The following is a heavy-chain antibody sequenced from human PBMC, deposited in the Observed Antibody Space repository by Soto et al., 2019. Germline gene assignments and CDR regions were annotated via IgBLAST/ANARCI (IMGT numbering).Heavy chain of an antibody. V-gene: IGHV3-48*03. J-gene: IGHJ3*01. CDR1: GLTFSRYE. D-gene: IGHD3-10*01. CDR2: IHSSATTI. Sequence: VGSLRLSCAASGLTFSRYEMNWVRQAPGKGLEWIAYIHSSATTIYYADSVKGRFTISRDNAKNSLCLQLNSLSAEDTAVYYCATRSGGGGAFDFWGQGTMVTVSS. CDR3: ATRSGGGGAFDF.